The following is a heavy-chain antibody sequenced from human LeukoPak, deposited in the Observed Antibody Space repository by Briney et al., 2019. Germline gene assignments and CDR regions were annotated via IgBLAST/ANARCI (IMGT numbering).Heavy chain of an antibody. CDR1: GGSTTGYF. J-gene: IGHJ3*01. V-gene: IGHV4-59*08. CDR3: ARHVTVTYDAFDL. Sequence: RSSETLSLTCSVSGGSTTGYFWTWIRQPPGKGPEWIGYVYYKGDTSYSPSLDSRVSISVDTSKKQFSLELNSVTAADTAMYYCARHVTVTYDAFDLWGQGTMVTVSS. D-gene: IGHD4-11*01. CDR2: VYYKGDT.